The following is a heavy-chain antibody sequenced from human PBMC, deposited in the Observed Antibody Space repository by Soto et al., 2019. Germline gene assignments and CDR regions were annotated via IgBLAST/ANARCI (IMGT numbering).Heavy chain of an antibody. D-gene: IGHD3-3*01. CDR3: ARAWSGEWFDP. CDR1: GGTFSSYA. V-gene: IGHV1-18*01. CDR2: IIAINGTT. J-gene: IGHJ5*02. Sequence: ASVKVSCKASGGTFSSYAISWVRQAPGQGLEWMGWIIAINGTTNYAQKFQGRVTMTTDTSTSTAYMELRSLRSDDTAVYYCARAWSGEWFDPWGQGTLVTVSS.